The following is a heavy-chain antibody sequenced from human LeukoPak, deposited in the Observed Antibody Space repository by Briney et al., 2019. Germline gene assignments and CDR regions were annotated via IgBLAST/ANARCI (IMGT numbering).Heavy chain of an antibody. D-gene: IGHD1-7*01. CDR3: ARGLRREELRWFDP. V-gene: IGHV3-21*01. CDR2: ISSSSSYI. J-gene: IGHJ5*02. CDR1: GFTFSSYS. Sequence: PGGSLRLSCAASGFTFSSYSMNWVRQAPGKGLEWVSSISSSSSYIYYADSVKGRFTISRDNAKNSLYLQMNSLRAEDTAVYYCARGLRREELRWFDPWGQGTLVTVSS.